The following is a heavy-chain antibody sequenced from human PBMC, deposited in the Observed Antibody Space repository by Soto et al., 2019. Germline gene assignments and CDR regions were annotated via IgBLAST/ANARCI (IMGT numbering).Heavy chain of an antibody. CDR3: ASPHNFDY. CDR1: VYTFTAYY. V-gene: IGHV1-3*01. J-gene: IGHJ4*02. CDR2: INAGNGNT. Sequence: ASVKVSCKASVYTFTAYYILWVRQAPGQRLEWMGWINAGNGNTKYSQKFQGRVTITRDTSASTAYMELSSLRSEDTAVYYCASPHNFDYWGQGTLVTVSS.